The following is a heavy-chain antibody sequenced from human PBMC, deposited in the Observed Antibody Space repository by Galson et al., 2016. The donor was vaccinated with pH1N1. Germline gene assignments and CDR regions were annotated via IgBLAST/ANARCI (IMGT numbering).Heavy chain of an antibody. Sequence: SLRLSCAASGFTYRSYGMHWVRQAPGKGLEWVARIWYDGSVTYHADSVMGRFTISRDNSKNTLYLQMNSLRAEDTAAYYCAKERNGDYALLYGMDVWGQGTTVIVSS. D-gene: IGHD4-17*01. V-gene: IGHV3-33*06. CDR1: GFTYRSYG. CDR2: IWYDGSVT. J-gene: IGHJ6*02. CDR3: AKERNGDYALLYGMDV.